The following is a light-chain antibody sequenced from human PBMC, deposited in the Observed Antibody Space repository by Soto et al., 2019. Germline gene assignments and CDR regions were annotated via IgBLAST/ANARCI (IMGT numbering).Light chain of an antibody. CDR3: CSYTSSSTLV. Sequence: CRAPGEASPITKTGTSSDVGGFNYVSWYQQHPGKAPKLMIYDVNNRPSGVSNRFSGSKSGNTASLTISWLLAEDEADYYCCSYTSSSTLVFGTGTKVTVL. CDR1: SSDVGGFNY. CDR2: DVN. V-gene: IGLV2-14*04. J-gene: IGLJ1*01.